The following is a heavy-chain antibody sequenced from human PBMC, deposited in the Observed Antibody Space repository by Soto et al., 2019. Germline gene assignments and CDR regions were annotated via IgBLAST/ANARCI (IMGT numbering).Heavy chain of an antibody. J-gene: IGHJ6*03. CDR2: IYYSGST. D-gene: IGHD2-8*01. V-gene: IGHV4-39*01. CDR1: GGSISSSSYY. CDR3: ARNPRGYCTNGVCYSPYYYYYMDV. Sequence: SETLSLTCTVSGGSISSSSYYWGWIRQPPGKGLEWIGSIYYSGSTYYNPSLKSRVTISVDTSKNQFSLKLSSVTAADTAVYYCARNPRGYCTNGVCYSPYYYYYMDVWGKGTTVTVSS.